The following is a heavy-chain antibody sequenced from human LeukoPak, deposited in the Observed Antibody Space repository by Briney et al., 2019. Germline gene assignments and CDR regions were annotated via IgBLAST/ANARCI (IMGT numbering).Heavy chain of an antibody. J-gene: IGHJ5*02. CDR3: ARESYVVSEAVRWFDP. D-gene: IGHD5/OR15-5a*01. CDR1: GLTVSSNY. CDR2: IYRGGPT. V-gene: IGHV3-66*01. Sequence: PGGSLRLSCAASGLTVSSNYMSWVRQAPGKGLEWVSVIYRGGPTYYADSVKGRFTISRDNSKNSLYLQMNSLRAEDSAVYYCARESYVVSEAVRWFDPWGEGTLVTVSS.